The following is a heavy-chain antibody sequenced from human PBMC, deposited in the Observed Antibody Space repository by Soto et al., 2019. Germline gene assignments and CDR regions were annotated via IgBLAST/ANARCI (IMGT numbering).Heavy chain of an antibody. D-gene: IGHD1-26*01. J-gene: IGHJ5*02. CDR3: ARAPGRRGPGPSLWFDP. V-gene: IGHV1-18*01. Sequence: QVQLVQSGAEVKKPGASVKVSCKASGYTFTSYGISWVRQAPGQGLEWMGWISGHNGKTNYAQKRQGRVTMTTETSKSTAYMELRSLRSDDTAVYYCARAPGRRGPGPSLWFDPWGQGTLVTVSS. CDR1: GYTFTSYG. CDR2: ISGHNGKT.